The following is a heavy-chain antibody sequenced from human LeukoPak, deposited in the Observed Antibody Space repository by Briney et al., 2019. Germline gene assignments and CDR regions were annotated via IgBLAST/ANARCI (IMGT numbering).Heavy chain of an antibody. CDR1: GGSISSSSYY. D-gene: IGHD3-3*01. Sequence: SETLSLTCTVSGGSISSSSYYWGWIRQPPGKGLEWIGSIYYSGSTYYNPSLKSRVTISVDTSKHQFSLTLSSVTAADTAVYYCASRAGMYYDFWSGYYSHYYYYMDVWGKGTTVTVSS. V-gene: IGHV4-39*07. CDR3: ASRAGMYYDFWSGYYSHYYYYMDV. CDR2: IYYSGST. J-gene: IGHJ6*03.